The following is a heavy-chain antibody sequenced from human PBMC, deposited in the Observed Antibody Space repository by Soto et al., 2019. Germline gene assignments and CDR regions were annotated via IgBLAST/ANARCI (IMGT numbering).Heavy chain of an antibody. D-gene: IGHD2-2*01. V-gene: IGHV1-18*01. Sequence: ASAKVSCSASCCTFTSYGISWVRQAPGQGLEWMGWISAYNGNTNYAQNLQGRVTMTTDTSKSTAYMELRSVRSDDTAVYYRGRVRCSITRCIHFDHWGQGTLVTVSS. J-gene: IGHJ4*02. CDR2: ISAYNGNT. CDR3: GRVRCSITRCIHFDH. CDR1: CCTFTSYG.